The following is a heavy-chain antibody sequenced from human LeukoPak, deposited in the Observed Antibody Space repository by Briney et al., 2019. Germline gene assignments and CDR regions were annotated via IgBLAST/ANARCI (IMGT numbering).Heavy chain of an antibody. D-gene: IGHD5-12*01. CDR2: INHSGST. J-gene: IGHJ4*02. CDR3: ARRGGRKWLRQITIFDY. Sequence: SETLSLTCAVYGGSYSGYYWSWIRQPPGKGLEWIGEINHSGSTNYNPSLKSRVTISVDTSKNQFSLKLSSVTAADTAVYYCARRGGRKWLRQITIFDYWGQGTLVTVSS. V-gene: IGHV4-34*01. CDR1: GGSYSGYY.